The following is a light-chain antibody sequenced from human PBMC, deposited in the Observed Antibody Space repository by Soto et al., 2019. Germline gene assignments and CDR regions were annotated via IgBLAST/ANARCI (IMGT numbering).Light chain of an antibody. CDR1: QSISNY. CDR3: QQYMSYS. J-gene: IGKJ1*01. CDR2: AAS. V-gene: IGKV1-39*01. Sequence: DIQMTQSPSSLSASVGDKVTITCRASQSISNYLNWYQQKPGKAPKLLIYAASSLQSGVPSWFSGSGSGTEFTLTISSLQPDDFATYYCQQYMSYSFGQGTKVDIK.